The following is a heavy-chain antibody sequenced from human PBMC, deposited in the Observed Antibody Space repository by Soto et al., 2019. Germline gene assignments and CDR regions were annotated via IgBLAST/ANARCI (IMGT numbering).Heavy chain of an antibody. J-gene: IGHJ4*02. CDR2: IYWDDDK. CDR1: GFSLSTSGVG. D-gene: IGHD3-10*01. CDR3: VHKVLREAAFDY. V-gene: IGHV2-5*02. Sequence: QITLTESGPTLLKPTQTLTLTCTFSGFSLSTSGVGVGWIRQPPGKALEWLALIYWDDDKLYSPSRKSSISITKDTSKSQVVLTMTNMDPVDTATYYCVHKVLREAAFDYWGQGTLVTVSS.